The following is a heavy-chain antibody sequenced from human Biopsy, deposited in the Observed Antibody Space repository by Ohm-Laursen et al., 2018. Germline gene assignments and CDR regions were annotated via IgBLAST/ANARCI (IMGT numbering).Heavy chain of an antibody. CDR2: RFHSGSP. CDR3: VRLNRRGNIIFFDY. Sequence: PSETLSLTCTVSGGSITADFGTWIRQTPGERLEWIGYRFHSGSPMYNPSLKSRVTISVDTSKSQFSLTLTSVTAADTAVYYCVRLNRRGNIIFFDYWGRGTLVTVSS. CDR1: GGSITADF. V-gene: IGHV4-59*08. J-gene: IGHJ4*02. D-gene: IGHD3/OR15-3a*01.